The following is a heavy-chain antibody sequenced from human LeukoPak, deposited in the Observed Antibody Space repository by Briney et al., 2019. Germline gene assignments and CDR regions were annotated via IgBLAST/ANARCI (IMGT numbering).Heavy chain of an antibody. V-gene: IGHV3-30*02. D-gene: IGHD4-17*01. CDR2: IRYDGSNK. CDR3: ARDRLHYGEYEKTFDY. J-gene: IGHJ4*02. Sequence: GGSLRLSCAASGFTFSSCGMHWVRQAPGKGLEWVAFIRYDGSNKYYADSVKGRFTISRDNGKNSLYLQMNSLRAEDTAVYYCARDRLHYGEYEKTFDYWGQGTLVTVSS. CDR1: GFTFSSCG.